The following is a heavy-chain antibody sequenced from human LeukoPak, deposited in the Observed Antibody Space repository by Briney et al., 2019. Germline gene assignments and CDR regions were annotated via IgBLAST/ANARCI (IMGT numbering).Heavy chain of an antibody. CDR2: INPNSGGT. D-gene: IGHD2/OR15-2a*01. CDR1: GYTFTGYY. CDR3: ARGFSGLEILFDAFDI. V-gene: IGHV1-2*02. J-gene: IGHJ3*02. Sequence: GASVKVSCKASGYTFTGYYMHWVRQAPGQGLEWMGWINPNSGGTNYAQKFQGRVTMTRDTSIGTAYMELSSLRSEDTAVYYCARGFSGLEILFDAFDIWGQGTMVTVSS.